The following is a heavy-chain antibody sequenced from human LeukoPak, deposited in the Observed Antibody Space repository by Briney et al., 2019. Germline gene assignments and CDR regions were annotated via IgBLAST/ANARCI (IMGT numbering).Heavy chain of an antibody. Sequence: PGGSLTLSCAASGFTVSSYWIHWVRQAPGKGLVWVSLIRRDGTTSFAASVQGRFTISRDNARNTLYLQMNSLAAEDTAVYYCARDAGQATPFDYWGPGTLVTVSS. CDR3: ARDAGQATPFDY. V-gene: IGHV3-74*01. D-gene: IGHD2-15*01. CDR2: IRRDGTT. J-gene: IGHJ4*02. CDR1: GFTVSSYW.